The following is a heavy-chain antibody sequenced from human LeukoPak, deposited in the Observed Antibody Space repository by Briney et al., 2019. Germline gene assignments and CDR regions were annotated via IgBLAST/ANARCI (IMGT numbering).Heavy chain of an antibody. CDR2: IRYDRRNQ. D-gene: IGHD6-19*01. V-gene: IGHV3-30*02. J-gene: IGHJ4*02. CDR1: GFTFSSYG. Sequence: GGSLRLACAASGFTFSSYGMHWVRQAPGKGRGWEAFIRYDRRNQYYADSVKGRFTISRDNSKNTLYLQMNSLRAEDTAVYYCAKEGYSSGWWDYWGQGTLVTVSS. CDR3: AKEGYSSGWWDY.